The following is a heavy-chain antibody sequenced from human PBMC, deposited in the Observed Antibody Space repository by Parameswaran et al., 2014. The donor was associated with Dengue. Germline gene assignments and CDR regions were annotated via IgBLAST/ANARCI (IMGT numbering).Heavy chain of an antibody. CDR2: INHSGST. Sequence: RWIRQPPGKRLEWIGEINHSGSTNYNPSLKSRVTISVDTSKNQFSLKLSSVTAADTAVYYCARKSGWYKGYYYYGMDVWGQGTTVTVSS. J-gene: IGHJ6*02. CDR3: ARKSGWYKGYYYYGMDV. D-gene: IGHD6-19*01. V-gene: IGHV4-34*01.